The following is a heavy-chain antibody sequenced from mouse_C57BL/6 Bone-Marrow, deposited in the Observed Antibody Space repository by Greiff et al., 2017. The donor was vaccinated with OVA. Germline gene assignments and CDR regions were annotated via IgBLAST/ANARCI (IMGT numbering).Heavy chain of an antibody. J-gene: IGHJ2*01. CDR1: GYTFTDYY. Sequence: QVQLQQSGAELVRPGASVTLSCKASGYTFTDYYISWVKQRPGQGLEWIARIYPGSGNIYYNEKFKGKATLTAEKSSSTACMQLSSLTSDDSAVYFCARSERLRDYFDYWGQGTTLTVSS. CDR3: ARSERLRDYFDY. V-gene: IGHV1-76*01. D-gene: IGHD2-2*01. CDR2: IYPGSGNI.